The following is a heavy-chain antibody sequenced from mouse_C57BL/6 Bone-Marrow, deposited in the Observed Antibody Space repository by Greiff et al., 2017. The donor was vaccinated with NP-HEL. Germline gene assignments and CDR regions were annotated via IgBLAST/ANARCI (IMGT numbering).Heavy chain of an antibody. D-gene: IGHD2-4*01. CDR1: GYTFTSYW. Sequence: QVQLQQSGAELVMPGASVKLSCKASGYTFTSYWMHWVKQRPGQGLEWIGEIDPSDSYTNYNQKLKGKSTLTVDKSSSTAYMQLSSLTSEDSAVYYCARKVLYYDYPYWYFDVWGTGTTVTVSS. CDR3: ARKVLYYDYPYWYFDV. J-gene: IGHJ1*03. CDR2: IDPSDSYT. V-gene: IGHV1-69*01.